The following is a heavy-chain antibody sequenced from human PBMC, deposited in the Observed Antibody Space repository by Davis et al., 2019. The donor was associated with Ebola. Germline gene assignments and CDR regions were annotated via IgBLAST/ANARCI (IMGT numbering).Heavy chain of an antibody. J-gene: IGHJ3*02. CDR2: IYYSGST. V-gene: IGHV4-39*01. D-gene: IGHD3-22*01. CDR3: ASPMGGYQTLESDAFDI. CDR1: GGSISSSSYY. Sequence: PSETLSLTCTVSGGSISSSSYYWGWIRQPPGKGLEWIGSIYYSGSTYYNPSLKSRVTISVDTSKNQFSLKLSSVTAADTAVYYCASPMGGYQTLESDAFDIWGQGTMVTVSS.